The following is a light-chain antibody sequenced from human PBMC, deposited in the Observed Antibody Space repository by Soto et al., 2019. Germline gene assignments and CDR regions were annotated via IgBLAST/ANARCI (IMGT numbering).Light chain of an antibody. CDR3: CSYAGNSEV. J-gene: IGLJ1*01. Sequence: QSALTQPASVSGSPGQSITIPCTGTSGDVGGYNLVSWYQQHPGKAPKLMIYEVTERPSGVSNRFSGSKSGNTASLTISGLQPDDEADYNCCSYAGNSEVFGPGTKVTVL. CDR2: EVT. CDR1: SGDVGGYNL. V-gene: IGLV2-23*02.